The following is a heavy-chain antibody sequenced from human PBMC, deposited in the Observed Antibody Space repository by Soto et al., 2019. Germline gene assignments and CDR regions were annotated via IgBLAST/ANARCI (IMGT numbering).Heavy chain of an antibody. CDR3: ASTGSGSYYI. V-gene: IGHV4-59*01. Sequence: SETLSLTCTVSGGPISSYYWSWIRQPPGKGLEWIGYIYYSGSTNYNPSLKSRVTISVDTSKNQFSLKLSSVTAADTAVYYCASTGSGSYYIWGQGTLVTVSS. CDR2: IYYSGST. D-gene: IGHD3-10*01. J-gene: IGHJ4*02. CDR1: GGPISSYY.